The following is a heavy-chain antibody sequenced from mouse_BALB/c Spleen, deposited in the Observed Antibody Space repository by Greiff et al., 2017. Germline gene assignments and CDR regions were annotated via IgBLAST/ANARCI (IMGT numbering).Heavy chain of an antibody. V-gene: IGHV1-54*01. J-gene: IGHJ4*01. CDR2: INPGSGGT. Sequence: LVESGAELVRPGTSVKVSCKASGYAFTNYLIEWVKQRPGQGLEWIGVINPGSGGTNYNEKFKGKATLTADKSSSTAYMQLSSLTSDDSAVYFCARGSLYYAMDYWGQGTSVTVSS. CDR3: ARGSLYYAMDY. CDR1: GYAFTNYL.